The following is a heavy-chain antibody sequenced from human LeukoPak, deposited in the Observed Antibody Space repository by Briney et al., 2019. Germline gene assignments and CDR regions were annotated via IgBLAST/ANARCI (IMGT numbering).Heavy chain of an antibody. CDR1: GFTFSSYA. CDR3: AKERRADGDYISAFDI. Sequence: GRSLRLSCAATGFTFSSYAMSWVRQAPGKGLEWVSAISGSGGSTYYADSVKGRFTISRDNSKNTLYLQMNSLRAEDTAVYYCAKERRADGDYISAFDIWGQGTMVTVSS. J-gene: IGHJ3*02. D-gene: IGHD4-17*01. CDR2: ISGSGGST. V-gene: IGHV3-23*01.